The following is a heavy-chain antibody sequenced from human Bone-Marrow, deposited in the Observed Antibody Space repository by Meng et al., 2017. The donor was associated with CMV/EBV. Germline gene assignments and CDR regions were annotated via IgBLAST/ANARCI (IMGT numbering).Heavy chain of an antibody. CDR3: ARPRRYCSGGSCSSYYGMDV. CDR1: GGSFSGYY. J-gene: IGHJ6*02. Sequence: GSLRLSCAVYGGSFSGYYWSWIRQPPGKGLEWIGEINHSGSTNYNPSLKSRVTISVDTSKNQFSLKLRSVTAADTAVYYCARPRRYCSGGSCSSYYGMDVWGQGTMVTVSS. V-gene: IGHV4-34*01. CDR2: INHSGST. D-gene: IGHD2-15*01.